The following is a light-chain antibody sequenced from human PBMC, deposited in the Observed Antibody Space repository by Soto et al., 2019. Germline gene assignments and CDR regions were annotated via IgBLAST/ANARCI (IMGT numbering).Light chain of an antibody. J-gene: IGLJ2*01. CDR1: GSNIGAGYD. Sequence: QSVLTQPPSVSGAPGQRVTITCSGSGSNIGAGYDVHWYQHVPGMPPRLLIFGTTKRPSIVPDRFSGSKSGTSASLAITGIQAEDEADYYCQSYDTRLTAWIFGGGSKVTVL. CDR2: GTT. V-gene: IGLV1-40*01. CDR3: QSYDTRLTAWI.